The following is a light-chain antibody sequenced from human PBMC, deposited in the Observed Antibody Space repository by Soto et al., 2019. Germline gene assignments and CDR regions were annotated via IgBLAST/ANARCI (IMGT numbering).Light chain of an antibody. J-gene: IGKJ4*01. CDR2: TAS. CDR3: QLLNIYPLT. Sequence: DIQLTQSPSFLSASVGDRVTITCRASQGISNYLAWYQRKPGKAPKLLIYTASTLQSGVPSSFSGSGSGTEYTLTISSFKLRDFATTYSQLLNIYPLTFGGGTKVEIK. CDR1: QGISNY. V-gene: IGKV1-9*01.